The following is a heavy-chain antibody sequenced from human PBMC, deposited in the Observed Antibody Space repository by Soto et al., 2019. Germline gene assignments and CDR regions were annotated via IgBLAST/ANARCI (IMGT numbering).Heavy chain of an antibody. CDR1: GGTFSSYA. J-gene: IGHJ6*02. V-gene: IGHV1-69*06. D-gene: IGHD2-2*01. CDR3: ATVHISTCIGGMDV. CDR2: TFPMFGKA. Sequence: SVKVSCKASGGTFSSYAISGVRQAPGQGLEWMGGTFPMFGKANYAQKFQGRVTISADKSTSTAYMELSSLRSEDTAVYYCATVHISTCIGGMDVFGQGTTLTLSS.